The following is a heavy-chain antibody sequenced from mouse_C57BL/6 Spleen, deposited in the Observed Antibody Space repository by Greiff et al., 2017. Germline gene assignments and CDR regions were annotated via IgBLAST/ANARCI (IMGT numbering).Heavy chain of an antibody. D-gene: IGHD2-3*01. J-gene: IGHJ2*01. Sequence: QVQLQQPGAELVKPGASVKLSCKASGYTFTSYWMHWVKQRPGRGLEWIGRIDPNSGGTKYNEKFKSKATLTVDKPSSPAYMQLSSLTSEDSAVYYCARVYDGYYGDYFDYWGQGTTLTVSS. CDR1: GYTFTSYW. V-gene: IGHV1-72*01. CDR2: IDPNSGGT. CDR3: ARVYDGYYGDYFDY.